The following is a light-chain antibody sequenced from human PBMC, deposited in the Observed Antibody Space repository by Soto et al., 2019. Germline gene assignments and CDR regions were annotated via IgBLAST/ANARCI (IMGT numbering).Light chain of an antibody. Sequence: QSVLTQYASVSGSPGQSITISCTGTTSDVGGYNYVSWYQQHPAKAPKLLIYEVTNRPSGVSNRFSGSKSGNTASLTISGRQAEDEAAYYCSSFTSSSTVIFGGGTKLTVL. J-gene: IGLJ2*01. V-gene: IGLV2-14*01. CDR2: EVT. CDR3: SSFTSSSTVI. CDR1: TSDVGGYNY.